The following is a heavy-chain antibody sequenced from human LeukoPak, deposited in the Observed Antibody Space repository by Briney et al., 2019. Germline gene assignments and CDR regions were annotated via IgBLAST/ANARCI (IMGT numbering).Heavy chain of an antibody. CDR1: GFTFSSYG. J-gene: IGHJ4*02. CDR3: ARDFELSH. Sequence: PGRSLRLSCAASGFTFSSYGMHWVRQAPGKGLEWVALIWYDGSGKHYADSVRGRFTISRDNSKNTLYLQMNSLRAEDTAVYYCARDFELSHWGQGTLVTVSS. D-gene: IGHD3-16*02. CDR2: IWYDGSGK. V-gene: IGHV3-33*01.